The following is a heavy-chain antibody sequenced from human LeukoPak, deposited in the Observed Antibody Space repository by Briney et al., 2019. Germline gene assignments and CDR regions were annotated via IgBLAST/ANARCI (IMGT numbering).Heavy chain of an antibody. J-gene: IGHJ4*02. V-gene: IGHV1-2*02. Sequence: ASVKVSCKASGGTFSSYAISWVRQAPGQGLEWMGWINPNSGGTKYAQKFQGRVTMTRDTSISTAYMELSRLRSDDTAVYYCAREVTDWGQGTLVTVSS. CDR1: GGTFSSYA. CDR3: AREVTD. CDR2: INPNSGGT. D-gene: IGHD5-18*01.